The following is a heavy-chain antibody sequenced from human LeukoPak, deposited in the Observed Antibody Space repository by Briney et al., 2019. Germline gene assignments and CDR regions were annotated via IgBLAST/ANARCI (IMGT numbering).Heavy chain of an antibody. CDR1: GGTFSSYA. CDR3: AGDHPLWFGELSFLWDI. CDR2: IIPIFGTA. J-gene: IGHJ3*02. V-gene: IGHV1-69*13. Sequence: GASVKVSCKASGGTFSSYAISWVRQAPGQGLEWMGGIIPIFGTANYAQKFQGRVTITADESTSTAYMELSSPRSEDTAVYYCAGDHPLWFGELSFLWDIWGQGTMVTVSS. D-gene: IGHD3-10*01.